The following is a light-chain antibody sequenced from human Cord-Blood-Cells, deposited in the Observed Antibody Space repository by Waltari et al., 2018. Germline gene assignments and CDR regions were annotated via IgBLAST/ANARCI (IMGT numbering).Light chain of an antibody. V-gene: IGKV1-9*01. CDR3: QQLNSYPLT. Sequence: IQLTQSPSSLSASVGDRVTLTCRASQGISSYLAWYQQKPGKAPKLLIYAASTLQSGVPSRFSGSGSGTYFTLTISSLQPEDFATYYCQQLNSYPLTFGGGTKVEIK. J-gene: IGKJ4*01. CDR2: AAS. CDR1: QGISSY.